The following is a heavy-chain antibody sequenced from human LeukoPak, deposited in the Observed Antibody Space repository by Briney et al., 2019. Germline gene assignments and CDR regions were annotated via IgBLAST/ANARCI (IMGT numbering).Heavy chain of an antibody. V-gene: IGHV3-11*01. CDR3: ARGRYYYGSGSQFDP. D-gene: IGHD3-10*01. J-gene: IGHJ5*02. CDR2: ISSSGSTI. Sequence: GGSLRLSRAASGFTFSDYYMSWIRQAPGKGLEWVSYISSSGSTIYYADSVKGRSTISRDNAKNSLYLQMNSLRAEDTAVYYCARGRYYYGSGSQFDPWGQGTLVTVSS. CDR1: GFTFSDYY.